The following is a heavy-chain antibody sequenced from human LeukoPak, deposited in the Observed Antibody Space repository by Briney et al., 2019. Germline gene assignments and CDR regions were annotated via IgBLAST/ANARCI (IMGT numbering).Heavy chain of an antibody. CDR3: VRSLRSADF. Sequence: GGSLRLSCEASVFTFSNYWMHWVRQAPGKGLMWVSQISTDGSQTFYADSVKGRFTISRDNANNTLFLQMDSLRPEDTAVYYCVRSLRSADFWGQGTLVTVSS. CDR1: VFTFSNYW. V-gene: IGHV3-74*01. J-gene: IGHJ4*02. CDR2: ISTDGSQT.